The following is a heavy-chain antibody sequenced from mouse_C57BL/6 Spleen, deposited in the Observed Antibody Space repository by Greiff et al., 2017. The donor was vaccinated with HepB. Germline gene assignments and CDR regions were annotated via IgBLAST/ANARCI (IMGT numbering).Heavy chain of an antibody. V-gene: IGHV14-2*01. J-gene: IGHJ2*01. CDR3: ARLGEYYFDY. CDR2: IDPEDGET. Sequence: LVESGAELVKPGASVKLSCTASGFNIKDYYMHWVKQRTEQGLEWIGRIDPEDGETKYAPKFQGKATITADTSSNTAYLQLSSLTSEDTAVYYCARLGEYYFDYWGQGTTLTVSS. CDR1: GFNIKDYY.